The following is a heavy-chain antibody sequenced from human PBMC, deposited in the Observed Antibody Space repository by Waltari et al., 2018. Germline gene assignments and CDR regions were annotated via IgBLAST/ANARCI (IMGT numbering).Heavy chain of an antibody. Sequence: QLQLQQSGPGLVKPSESLSLTCIVSGDSVSSGYLWNWVRQTPGKGLEWIGQIHGSGRINFNPSFESRVTMSIDTSKNQFSLKVSSATAADTAVYYCARDRGRGLYLDSWGQGSLVTVS. CDR2: IHGSGRI. V-gene: IGHV4-4*02. CDR3: ARDRGRGLYLDS. D-gene: IGHD2-15*01. J-gene: IGHJ4*02. CDR1: GDSVSSGYL.